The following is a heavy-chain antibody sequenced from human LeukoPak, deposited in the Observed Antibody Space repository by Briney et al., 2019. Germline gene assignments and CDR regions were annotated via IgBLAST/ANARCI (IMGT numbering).Heavy chain of an antibody. CDR2: ISSSSSYI. V-gene: IGHV3-21*01. CDR1: GFTFSIYS. J-gene: IGHJ4*02. CDR3: ATRYCSTTNCYAFDY. D-gene: IGHD2-2*01. Sequence: PGGSLRLSCAASGFTFSIYSMNWVRQALGKGLEWVSSISSSSSYIYYADSVKGRFTISRDNAKNSLYLQMNSLRAEDTAVYYCATRYCSTTNCYAFDYWGQGTLVTVSS.